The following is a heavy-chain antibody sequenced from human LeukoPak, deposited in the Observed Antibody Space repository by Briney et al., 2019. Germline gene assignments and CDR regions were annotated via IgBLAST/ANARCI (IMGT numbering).Heavy chain of an antibody. D-gene: IGHD5-24*01. V-gene: IGHV1-8*01. CDR2: MNPNSGNT. J-gene: IGHJ6*03. CDR1: GYTFTSYD. Sequence: GASVKVSCKASGYTFTSYDINWVRQATGQGLEWMGWMNPNSGNTGYAQKFQGRVTMTRNTSKSTAYMELSSLRSEDTAVYYCAREGKVEMATIRSYYYYYMDVWGKGTTVTVSS. CDR3: AREGKVEMATIRSYYYYYMDV.